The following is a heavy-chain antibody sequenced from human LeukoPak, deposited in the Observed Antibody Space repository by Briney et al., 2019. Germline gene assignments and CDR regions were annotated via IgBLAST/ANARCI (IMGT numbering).Heavy chain of an antibody. CDR3: ARDIGYSSSWYVDY. CDR2: IYYSGST. CDR1: GGSISSRGYY. Sequence: SETLSLTCTVSGGSISSRGYYWGWIRQPPGKGLEWIGSIYYSGSTYYNPSLKSRVTISVDTSKNQFSLKLSSVTAADTAVYYCARDIGYSSSWYVDYWGQGTLVTVSS. D-gene: IGHD6-13*01. J-gene: IGHJ4*02. V-gene: IGHV4-39*07.